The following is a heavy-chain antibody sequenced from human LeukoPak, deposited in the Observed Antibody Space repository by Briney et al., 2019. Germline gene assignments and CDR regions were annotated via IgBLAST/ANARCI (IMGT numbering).Heavy chain of an antibody. CDR2: IYSSGST. V-gene: IGHV3-53*01. D-gene: IGHD1-26*01. CDR1: GFTVSSNY. CDR3: ARERRIVGAPNYMDV. J-gene: IGHJ6*03. Sequence: GGSLRLSCAASGFTVSSNYMSWVRQAPGKGLEWVSVIYSSGSTYYADSVKGRFTISRDNAKNSLYLQMNSLRAEDTAVYYCARERRIVGAPNYMDVWGKGTTVTVSS.